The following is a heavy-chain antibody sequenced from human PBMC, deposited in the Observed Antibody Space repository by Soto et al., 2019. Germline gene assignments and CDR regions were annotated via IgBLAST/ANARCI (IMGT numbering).Heavy chain of an antibody. CDR1: GGSVSSRSHF. D-gene: IGHD5-12*01. Sequence: QVQLQESGPGLVKPSETLSVTCTVSGGSVSSRSHFWSWIRQPPGGGLQWIGSIFYSGSTNYNPSLKSRATLSVDTSRNQFSLRLTSVTAADTAFYYCARYDAESGSNKIDPWGQGTLVTVSS. CDR2: IFYSGST. J-gene: IGHJ5*02. V-gene: IGHV4-61*01. CDR3: ARYDAESGSNKIDP.